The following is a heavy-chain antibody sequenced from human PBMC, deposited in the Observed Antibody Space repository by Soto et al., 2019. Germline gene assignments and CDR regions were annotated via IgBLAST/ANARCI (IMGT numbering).Heavy chain of an antibody. CDR2: MSYDGSNK. CDR3: ARDQTGITTAGGGRIDY. Sequence: QVQLVESGGGVVQPGRSLRLSCAASGFTFSIYAMHWVRQTPGTGLECVAIMSYDGSNKYYADSVKGRFTISRDNSKNTLCLQMNSLRAEDTAVYYCARDQTGITTAGGGRIDYWGQGTLVTVSS. J-gene: IGHJ4*02. V-gene: IGHV3-30-3*01. D-gene: IGHD6-13*01. CDR1: GFTFSIYA.